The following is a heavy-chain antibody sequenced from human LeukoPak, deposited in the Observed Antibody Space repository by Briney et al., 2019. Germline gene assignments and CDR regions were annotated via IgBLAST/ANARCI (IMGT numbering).Heavy chain of an antibody. CDR3: ARASMGYSSSWYFDY. D-gene: IGHD6-13*01. CDR1: GGSISSYY. J-gene: IGHJ4*02. CDR2: IHHSGSS. V-gene: IGHV4-59*01. Sequence: ETLSLTCTVSGGSISSYYWSWIRQPPGKGLEWIGYIHHSGSSNYNPSLKSRVTISVDTSKKQFSLKLSSVTAADTAVYYCARASMGYSSSWYFDYWGQGTLVTVSS.